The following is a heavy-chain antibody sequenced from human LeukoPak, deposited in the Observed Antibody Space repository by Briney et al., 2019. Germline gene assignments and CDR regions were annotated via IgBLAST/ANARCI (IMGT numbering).Heavy chain of an antibody. J-gene: IGHJ4*02. CDR3: ARRYSVYDPQNFDY. D-gene: IGHD5/OR15-5a*01. CDR2: INPNTGGT. Sequence: ASVKVSCKPSGYTFSGYYLHWVRQAPGQGLEWMGWINPNTGGTNYTQNFQGRVTMTRDTSISTAYMELSSLRSDDTAVYYCARRYSVYDPQNFDYWGQGTLVTVSS. CDR1: GYTFSGYY. V-gene: IGHV1-2*02.